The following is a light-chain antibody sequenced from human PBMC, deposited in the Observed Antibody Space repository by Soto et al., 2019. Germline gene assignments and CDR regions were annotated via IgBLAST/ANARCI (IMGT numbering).Light chain of an antibody. Sequence: EIVLTQSPGTLSLSPGERATLSCRASQSVSSSYLAWYLQKPGQAPSLLIYGASSRATGIPDSFSGSGSGTAFTLTISRLEPEDFAVYYCQQYGSSPQYTFGQGNKLEIQ. CDR3: QQYGSSPQYT. CDR2: GAS. J-gene: IGKJ2*01. CDR1: QSVSSSY. V-gene: IGKV3-20*01.